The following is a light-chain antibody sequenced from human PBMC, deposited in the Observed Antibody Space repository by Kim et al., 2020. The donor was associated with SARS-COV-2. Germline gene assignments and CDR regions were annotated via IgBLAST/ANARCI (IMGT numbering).Light chain of an antibody. J-gene: IGLJ3*02. CDR1: ALPKKY. CDR2: EDT. V-gene: IGLV3-10*01. Sequence: SYELTQPPSVSVPPGQTARITCSGDALPKKYAYWYQQKSGQAPALVIYEDTKRPSGIPERFSSSSSGTMATLTIRGAQVEDEGDYYCYSTDSSGNHRVFGGGTQLTVL. CDR3: YSTDSSGNHRV.